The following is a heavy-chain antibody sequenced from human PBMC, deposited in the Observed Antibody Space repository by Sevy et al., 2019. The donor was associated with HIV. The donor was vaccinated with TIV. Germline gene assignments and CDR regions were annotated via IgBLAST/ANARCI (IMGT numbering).Heavy chain of an antibody. D-gene: IGHD5-18*01. J-gene: IGHJ6*02. CDR2: ISYDGSTK. CDR3: SRVNGSYSSGYYGMDV. Sequence: GESLKISCAASGFTFSRYAMHWVRQAPGKGLEWVAGISYDGSTKYYTDSVKGRFTISRDNSKNTLYLQMNSLKVEDTAGFYGSRVNGSYSSGYYGMDVWGQGTTVTVSS. CDR1: GFTFSRYA. V-gene: IGHV3-30-3*01.